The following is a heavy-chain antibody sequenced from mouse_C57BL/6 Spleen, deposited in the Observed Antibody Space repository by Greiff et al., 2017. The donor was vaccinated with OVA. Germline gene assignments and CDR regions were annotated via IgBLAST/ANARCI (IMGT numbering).Heavy chain of an antibody. Sequence: EVMLVESGGGLVQPGGSLKLSCAASGFTFSDYYMYWVRQTPEKRLEWVAYISNGGGSTYYPDTVKGRFTISRDNAKNTLYLQMSRLKSEDTAMYYCARHCYDYDVRAMDYWGQGTSVTVSS. CDR2: ISNGGGST. V-gene: IGHV5-12*01. D-gene: IGHD2-4*01. CDR1: GFTFSDYY. J-gene: IGHJ4*01. CDR3: ARHCYDYDVRAMDY.